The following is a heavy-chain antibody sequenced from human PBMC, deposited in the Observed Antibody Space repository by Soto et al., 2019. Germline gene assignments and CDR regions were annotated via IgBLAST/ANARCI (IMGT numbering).Heavy chain of an antibody. J-gene: IGHJ4*02. D-gene: IGHD2-8*01. CDR1: GGSISSGDYY. V-gene: IGHV4-30-4*01. CDR2: IYYSGST. CDR3: ASDGYCTNGVCYYNLG. Sequence: TSETLSLTCTVSGGSISSGDYYWSWIRQPPGKGLEWIGYIYYSGSTYYNPSLKSRVTISVDTSKNQFSLKLSSVTAADTAVYYCASDGYCTNGVCYYNLGWGQGTLVTVSS.